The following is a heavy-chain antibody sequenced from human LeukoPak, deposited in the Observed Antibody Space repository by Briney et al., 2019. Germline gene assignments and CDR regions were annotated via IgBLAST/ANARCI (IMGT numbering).Heavy chain of an antibody. D-gene: IGHD6-6*01. CDR2: IYYSGST. CDR1: GGSISSHY. V-gene: IGHV4-59*11. J-gene: IGHJ6*03. CDR3: ARVVSSSSHHYYYYMDV. Sequence: PSETLSLTCTVSGGSISSHYWSWIRQPPGKGLEWIGHIYYSGSTNYNPSLKSRVTISVDTSKNQFSLKLSSVTAADTAVYYCARVVSSSSHHYYYYMDVWGKGTTVTVSS.